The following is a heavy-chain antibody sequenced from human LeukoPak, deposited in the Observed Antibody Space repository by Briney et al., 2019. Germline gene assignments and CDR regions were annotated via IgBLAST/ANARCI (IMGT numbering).Heavy chain of an antibody. CDR3: AGDFTVNDAFDI. J-gene: IGHJ3*02. V-gene: IGHV3-21*01. D-gene: IGHD4-17*01. Sequence: GGSLRLSCAASGFTFSSYSMNWVRQAPGKGLEWVSSISSSSSYIYYADSVKGRFTISRDNAKNSLYLQMNSLRAEDTAVYYCAGDFTVNDAFDIWGQGTMVTVSS. CDR1: GFTFSSYS. CDR2: ISSSSSYI.